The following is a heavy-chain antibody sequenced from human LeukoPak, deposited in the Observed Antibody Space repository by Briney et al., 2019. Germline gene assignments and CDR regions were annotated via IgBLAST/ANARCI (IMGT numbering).Heavy chain of an antibody. Sequence: GGSLRLSCAASGFTVSSNYMSWVRQAPGKGLEWVSVIYRGGSTYYADSVKGRFTMSRDNAKNSLYLQMNSLRAEDTAVYYCARQPIGFCTNGVCLFDYWGQGTLVTVSS. V-gene: IGHV3-66*04. J-gene: IGHJ4*02. CDR1: GFTVSSNY. D-gene: IGHD2-8*01. CDR3: ARQPIGFCTNGVCLFDY. CDR2: IYRGGST.